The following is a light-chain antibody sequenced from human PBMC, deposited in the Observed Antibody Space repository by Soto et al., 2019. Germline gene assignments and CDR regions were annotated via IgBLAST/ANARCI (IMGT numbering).Light chain of an antibody. J-gene: IGKJ1*01. CDR1: QGIRND. V-gene: IGKV1-17*01. Sequence: DIQMTQSPSSLSASVGDRVTITWWASQGIRNDLGWYQQKTGKAPKRRIYAASSLQSGVPSRLSGSGSGTELTITISSLKHEEFETYYCLQHNSYTWTFGHGTKVDIK. CDR3: LQHNSYTWT. CDR2: AAS.